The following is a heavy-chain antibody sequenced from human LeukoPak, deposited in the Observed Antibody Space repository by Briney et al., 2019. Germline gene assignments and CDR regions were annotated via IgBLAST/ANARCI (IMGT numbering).Heavy chain of an antibody. V-gene: IGHV4-59*08. CDR3: ARQGGGVGAFDI. Sequence: PSETLSLTCTVSGGSISSYYWSWIRQPPGKGLEWIGYIYYSGSTNYNPSLKSRVTISVDTSKNQFSPKLSSVTAADTAVYYCARQGGGVGAFDIWGQGTMVTVSS. J-gene: IGHJ3*02. CDR1: GGSISSYY. CDR2: IYYSGST. D-gene: IGHD2-8*01.